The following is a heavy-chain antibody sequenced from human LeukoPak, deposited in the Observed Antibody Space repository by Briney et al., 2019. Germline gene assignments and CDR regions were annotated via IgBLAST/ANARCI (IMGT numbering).Heavy chain of an antibody. J-gene: IGHJ4*02. V-gene: IGHV3-23*01. CDR3: AKGGLRPMDY. D-gene: IGHD5-12*01. Sequence: GGSLRLSCAASGSTFSSYAMSWVRQAPGKGLEWVSAISGGGGSTYYADSVKGRFTISRDNSKNTLYLQMNSLRAEDTAAYYCAKGGLRPMDYWGQGTLVTVSS. CDR1: GSTFSSYA. CDR2: ISGGGGST.